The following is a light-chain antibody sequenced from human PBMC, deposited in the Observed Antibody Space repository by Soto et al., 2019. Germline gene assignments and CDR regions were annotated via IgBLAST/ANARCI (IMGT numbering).Light chain of an antibody. CDR3: GTWDSSLSVV. V-gene: IGLV1-51*02. Sequence: QSVLTQPPSVSAAPGQKVTISCSGSSSNIGNNYVSWYQQLPGTAPKLLIYENNKRPSGIPDRFSGSKSGTSATLGITGLQTGDEADYYCGTWDSSLSVVFGGGTKVTDL. J-gene: IGLJ2*01. CDR2: ENN. CDR1: SSNIGNNY.